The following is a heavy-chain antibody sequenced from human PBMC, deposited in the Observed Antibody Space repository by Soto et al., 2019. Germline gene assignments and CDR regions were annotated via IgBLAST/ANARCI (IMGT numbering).Heavy chain of an antibody. Sequence: QVYLVQSGAEVKKPGSSVKISCKASGGIFSSNTINWVRQAAGQGLEWMGGIIPLFGTANYAEKFQGRVTITADKSTKTEYMELTSLRSEDTAVYYGARKAACGGDCYAFDSWGQGTLVTVSS. CDR1: GGIFSSNT. D-gene: IGHD2-21*02. V-gene: IGHV1-69*06. CDR2: IIPLFGTA. CDR3: ARKAACGGDCYAFDS. J-gene: IGHJ4*02.